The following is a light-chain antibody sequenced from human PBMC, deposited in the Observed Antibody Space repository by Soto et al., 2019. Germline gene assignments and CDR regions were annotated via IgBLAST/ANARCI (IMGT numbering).Light chain of an antibody. Sequence: QSALSQPRSMSESPGQSVTISCSGTSRDVGAYNYVSWYQHHPGKAPKLMIYDVTRRPSGVPDRFSGSKSGNTASLTISGLQTEDEADYYCCSQAGGYTWVFRVGTKLTVL. J-gene: IGLJ3*02. CDR1: SRDVGAYNY. CDR2: DVT. V-gene: IGLV2-11*01. CDR3: CSQAGGYTWV.